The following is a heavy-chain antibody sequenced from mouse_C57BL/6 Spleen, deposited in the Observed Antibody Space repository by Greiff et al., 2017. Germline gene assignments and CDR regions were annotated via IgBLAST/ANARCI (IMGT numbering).Heavy chain of an antibody. D-gene: IGHD1-1*01. CDR3: ARRSGSSGFDY. CDR2: IWRGGST. J-gene: IGHJ2*01. CDR1: GFSLTSYG. V-gene: IGHV2-2*01. Sequence: VQLVESGPGLVQPSQSLSITCTVSGFSLTSYGVHWVRQSPGKGLEWLGVIWRGGSTDYNAAFISRLSSSKDNSKGQVFFKMNSLQADDTAIYYCARRSGSSGFDYWGQGTTLTVSS.